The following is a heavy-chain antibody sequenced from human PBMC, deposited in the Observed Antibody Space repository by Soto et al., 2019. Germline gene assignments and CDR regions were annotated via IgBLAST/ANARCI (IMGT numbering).Heavy chain of an antibody. J-gene: IGHJ6*02. CDR3: ARDYRFSGSYYNGVYYSEVMAV. V-gene: IGHV3-53*01. D-gene: IGHD3-10*01. CDR2: IYSGGST. CDR1: GFTVSSNY. Sequence: GGSLRLSCAASGFTVSSNYMSWVRQAPGKGLEWVSVIYSGGSTYYADSVKGRFTISRDNSKNTLYLQMNSLRAEDTAVYYCARDYRFSGSYYNGVYYSEVMAVWGQGTAVTVS.